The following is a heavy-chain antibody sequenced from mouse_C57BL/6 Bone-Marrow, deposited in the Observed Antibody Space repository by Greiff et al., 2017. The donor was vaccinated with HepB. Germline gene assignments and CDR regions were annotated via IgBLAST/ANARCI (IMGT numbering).Heavy chain of an antibody. CDR1: GFTFSDYY. Sequence: EVQLVESGGGLVQPGGSLKLSCAASGFTFSDYYMYWVRQTPEKRLEWVAYISNGGGSTYYPDTVKGRFTISRDNAKNTLYLQMSRLKSEDTAMYYCARHGGFPYWYFDVWGTGTTVTVSS. CDR2: ISNGGGST. V-gene: IGHV5-12*01. J-gene: IGHJ1*03. CDR3: ARHGGFPYWYFDV.